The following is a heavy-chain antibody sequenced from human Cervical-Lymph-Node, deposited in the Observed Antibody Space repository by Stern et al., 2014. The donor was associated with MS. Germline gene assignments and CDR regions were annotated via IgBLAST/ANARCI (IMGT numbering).Heavy chain of an antibody. J-gene: IGHJ4*02. CDR1: GGSISSYY. D-gene: IGHD2-2*01. V-gene: IGHV4-59*01. CDR3: ARDRRTLFDY. Sequence: QVQLVESGPGLVKPSETLSLTCTVSGGSISSYYWSWIRQPPGKGLEWIGYIYYSGSTNYNPSLKSRVTISVDTSKNQFSLKLSSVTAADTAVYYCARDRRTLFDYWGQGTLVTVSS. CDR2: IYYSGST.